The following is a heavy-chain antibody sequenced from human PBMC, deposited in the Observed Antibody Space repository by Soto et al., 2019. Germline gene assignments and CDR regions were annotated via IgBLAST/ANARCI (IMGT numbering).Heavy chain of an antibody. V-gene: IGHV4-59*12. CDR1: GGSISSYY. CDR2: IYYSGST. J-gene: IGHJ4*02. CDR3: ARDKITGLFDY. Sequence: SETLSLTCAVSGGSISSYYWSWIRQPPGKGLEWIGYIYYSGSTNYNPSLKSRVTISVDTSKNQFSLKLSSVTAADTAVYYCARDKITGLFDYWGQGTLVTVPQ. D-gene: IGHD2-8*02.